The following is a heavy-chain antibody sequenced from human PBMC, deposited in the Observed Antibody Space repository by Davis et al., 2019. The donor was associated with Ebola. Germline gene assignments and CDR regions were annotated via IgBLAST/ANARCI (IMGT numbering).Heavy chain of an antibody. V-gene: IGHV4-61*05. D-gene: IGHD5-18*01. CDR1: GGSISSSSYY. CDR3: ARGGGGNGYVL. J-gene: IGHJ4*02. CDR2: ISYSGST. Sequence: MPSETLSLTCTVSGGSISSSSYYWGWIRQPPGKGLEWIGYISYSGSTNYNPSLKSRVTISIDASRNQFSLKLSSVTAADTAVYFCARGGGGNGYVLWGQGTLVTVSS.